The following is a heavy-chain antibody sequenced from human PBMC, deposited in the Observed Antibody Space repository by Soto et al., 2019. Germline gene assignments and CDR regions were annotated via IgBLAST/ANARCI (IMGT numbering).Heavy chain of an antibody. V-gene: IGHV4-39*01. CDR3: ARHSAVAARYYYYGMDV. Sequence: SETLSLTCTVSGGSISSSSYYWGWIRQPPGKGLEWIGSIYYSGSTYYNPSLKSRVTISVDTSKNQFSLKLSSVTAADTAVYYCARHSAVAARYYYYGMDVWGQGTTVTVS. CDR2: IYYSGST. CDR1: GGSISSSSYY. D-gene: IGHD6-6*01. J-gene: IGHJ6*02.